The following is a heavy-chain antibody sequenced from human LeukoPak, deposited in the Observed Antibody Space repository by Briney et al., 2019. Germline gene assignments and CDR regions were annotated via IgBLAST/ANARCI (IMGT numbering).Heavy chain of an antibody. J-gene: IGHJ4*02. CDR2: IYYSGST. V-gene: IGHV4-61*01. CDR3: ARGIYGDFDY. CDR1: GGSISSSNW. Sequence: PSGTLSLTCAVSGGSISSSNWWSWIRQPPGKGLEWIGYIYYSGSTNYNPSLKSRVTISVDTSKNQFSLKLSSVTAADTAVYYCARGIYGDFDYWGQGTLVTVSS. D-gene: IGHD4-17*01.